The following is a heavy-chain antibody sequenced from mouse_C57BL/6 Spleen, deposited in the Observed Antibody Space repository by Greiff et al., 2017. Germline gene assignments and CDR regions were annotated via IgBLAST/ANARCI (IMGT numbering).Heavy chain of an antibody. Sequence: VQLQQSGPELVKPGASVKISCKASGYSFTSYYIHWVKQRPGQGLEWIGWIYPGSGNTKYNEKFKGKATLTADTSSSTAYMQLSSLTSEDSAVXYCARDYYGSSYNYFDYWGQGTTLTVSS. CDR1: GYSFTSYY. CDR3: ARDYYGSSYNYFDY. D-gene: IGHD1-1*01. J-gene: IGHJ2*01. CDR2: IYPGSGNT. V-gene: IGHV1-66*01.